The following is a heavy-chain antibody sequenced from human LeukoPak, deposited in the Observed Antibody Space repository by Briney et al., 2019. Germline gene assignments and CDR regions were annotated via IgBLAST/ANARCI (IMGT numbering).Heavy chain of an antibody. D-gene: IGHD5-24*01. CDR2: IKQDGSQK. CDR1: GFTFSSYS. CDR3: ARVEGP. V-gene: IGHV3-7*03. J-gene: IGHJ4*02. Sequence: GGSLRLSCAASGFTFSSYSMNWVRQAPGKGLEWVANIKQDGSQKYYVDSVKGRFTISRDNAKNSLYLQMNSLRAEDTAVYYCARVEGPWGQGTLVTVSS.